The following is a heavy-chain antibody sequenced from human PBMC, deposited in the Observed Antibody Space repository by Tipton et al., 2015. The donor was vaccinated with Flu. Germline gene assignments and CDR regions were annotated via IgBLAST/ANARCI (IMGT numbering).Heavy chain of an antibody. D-gene: IGHD2-2*01. J-gene: IGHJ3*01. CDR3: ARAMGYCSATSCAEAFDV. CDR1: DGSISSSTYY. CDR2: VYYSGIT. V-gene: IGHV4-39*07. Sequence: TLSLTCTVSDGSISSSTYYWNWIRQAPGKGLEWIGSVYYSGITYSNPSLKSRVTISADTSKNQFSLKLSSVTAADTAVYFCARAMGYCSATSCAEAFDVWGQGTGVTVSS.